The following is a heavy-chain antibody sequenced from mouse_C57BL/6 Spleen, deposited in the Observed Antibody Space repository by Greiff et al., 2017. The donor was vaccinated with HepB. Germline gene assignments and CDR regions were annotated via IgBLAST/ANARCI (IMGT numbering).Heavy chain of an antibody. CDR1: GYTFTSYW. Sequence: QVQLQQPGAELVMPGASVKLSCKASGYTFTSYWMHWVKQRPGQGLEWIGEIDPSDSYTNYNQKFKGKSTLTVDKSSSTAYMQLSSLTSEDSAVYYCARSPRSIHFDYWGQGTTLTVSS. CDR3: ARSPRSIHFDY. J-gene: IGHJ2*01. CDR2: IDPSDSYT. D-gene: IGHD1-1*01. V-gene: IGHV1-69*01.